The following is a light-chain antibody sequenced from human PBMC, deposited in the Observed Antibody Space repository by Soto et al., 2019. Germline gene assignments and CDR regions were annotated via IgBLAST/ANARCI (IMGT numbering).Light chain of an antibody. CDR2: DAS. CDR3: QQYNSYWVT. V-gene: IGKV1-5*01. J-gene: IGKJ4*01. Sequence: DIQMTQSPSTLSASVGDRVTITSRASQSISSWLAWYQQKPGKAPKLLIYDASSLESGVPSGFSGSGSGTEFTLTISSLQPDDFATYYCQQYNSYWVTFGGGTKVDI. CDR1: QSISSW.